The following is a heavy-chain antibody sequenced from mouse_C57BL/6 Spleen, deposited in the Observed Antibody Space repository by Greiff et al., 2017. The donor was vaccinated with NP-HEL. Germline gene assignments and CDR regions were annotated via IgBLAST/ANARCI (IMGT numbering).Heavy chain of an antibody. V-gene: IGHV1-52*01. CDR1: GYTFTSYW. CDR2: IDPSDSET. D-gene: IGHD1-1*01. Sequence: VQLQQSGAKLVRPGSSVKLSCKASGYTFTSYWMHWVKQRPIQGLEWIGNIDPSDSETHYNQKFKDKATLTVDKSSSTAYMQLSSLTSEDSAVYYGARSATTVVAPMDYWGQGTSVTVSS. J-gene: IGHJ4*01. CDR3: ARSATTVVAPMDY.